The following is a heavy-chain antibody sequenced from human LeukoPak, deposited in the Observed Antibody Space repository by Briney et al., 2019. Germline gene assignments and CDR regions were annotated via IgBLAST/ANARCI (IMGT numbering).Heavy chain of an antibody. CDR1: GYTFTSYY. J-gene: IGHJ4*02. V-gene: IGHV1-2*02. D-gene: IGHD1-26*01. CDR2: INPNSGGT. CDR3: ARDASSYSGGGYFDY. Sequence: ASVKVSCKASGYTFTSYYMHWVRQAPGQGLEWMGWINPNSGGTNYAQKFQGRVTMTRDTSISTAYMELSRLRSDDTAVYYCARDASSYSGGGYFDYWGQGTLVTVSS.